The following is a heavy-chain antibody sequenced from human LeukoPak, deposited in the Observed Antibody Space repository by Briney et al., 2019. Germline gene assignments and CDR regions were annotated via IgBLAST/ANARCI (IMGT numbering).Heavy chain of an antibody. J-gene: IGHJ6*02. CDR3: ASISYCSGGSCYSYGMDV. CDR2: IYPGDSDT. V-gene: IGHV5-51*01. D-gene: IGHD2-15*01. Sequence: GESLQISCKGSGYSFTSYWIGWVRPLPGKGLEWMGIIYPGDSDTRYSPSFQGQVTISADKSISTAYLQWSSLKASDTAMYYCASISYCSGGSCYSYGMDVWGQGTTVTVSS. CDR1: GYSFTSYW.